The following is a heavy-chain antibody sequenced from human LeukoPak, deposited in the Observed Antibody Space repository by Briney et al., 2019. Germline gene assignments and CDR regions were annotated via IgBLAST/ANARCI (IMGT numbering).Heavy chain of an antibody. D-gene: IGHD4-17*01. CDR3: ARESTVTRDPYFDY. CDR2: ISGSGGST. J-gene: IGHJ4*02. Sequence: GGPLRLSCAASGFTFSSYAMSWVRQAPGKGLEWVSAISGSGGSTYYADSVKGRFTISRDNSKNTLYLKMNSLRAEDTAVYYCARESTVTRDPYFDYWGQGTLVTVSS. V-gene: IGHV3-23*01. CDR1: GFTFSSYA.